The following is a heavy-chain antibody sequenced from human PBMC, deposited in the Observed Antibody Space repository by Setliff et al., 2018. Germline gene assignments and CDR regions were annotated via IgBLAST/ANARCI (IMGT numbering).Heavy chain of an antibody. CDR2: INPNSGGT. V-gene: IGHV1-2*02. D-gene: IGHD4-17*01. CDR1: GYTFTGYF. Sequence: ASVKVSCKASGYTFTGYFIHWVRQAPGQGLGWMGWINPNSGGTNYAQKFQGRVTMTRDTSISTAYMELSRLRSDDTAVYSCARSRLYGGWFDPWAREPWSPSPQ. J-gene: IGHJ5*02. CDR3: ARSRLYGGWFDP.